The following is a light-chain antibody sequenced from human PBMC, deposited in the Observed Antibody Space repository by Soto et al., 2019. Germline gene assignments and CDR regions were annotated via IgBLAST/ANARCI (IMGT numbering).Light chain of an antibody. CDR1: ENLNTN. Sequence: EIVMTQSPGILSVSPGERATLSCRASENLNTNLAWYQQRPGQAPRLLIYGASTRATGVPARFTGSGSGTDFTLTISSLQFEDFAVYFCQQYKNWPPWTFGQGTKVDI. V-gene: IGKV3-15*01. J-gene: IGKJ1*01. CDR3: QQYKNWPPWT. CDR2: GAS.